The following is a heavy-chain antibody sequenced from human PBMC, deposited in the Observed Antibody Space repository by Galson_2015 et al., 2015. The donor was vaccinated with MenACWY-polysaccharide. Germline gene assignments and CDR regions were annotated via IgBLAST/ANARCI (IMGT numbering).Heavy chain of an antibody. J-gene: IGHJ5*02. CDR1: GLTFNSAW. V-gene: IGHV3-15*01. CDR2: LKSKNDGGTT. CDR3: TTGGATLGS. D-gene: IGHD1-26*01. Sequence: SLRLSCAASGLTFNSAWMNWVRQAPGKGLEWVGRLKSKNDGGTTDFGAPAKGRFTFSRDDSKNTLYLQMGSLKIEDTAVYYCTTGGATLGSWGPGTLVTVSS.